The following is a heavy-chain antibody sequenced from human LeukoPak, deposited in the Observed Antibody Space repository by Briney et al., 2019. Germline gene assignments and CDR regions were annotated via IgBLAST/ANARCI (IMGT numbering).Heavy chain of an antibody. V-gene: IGHV3-15*01. Sequence: PGGSLRLSCAASGFTFSNAWMSWVRQAPGKGLEWVGRIKSKTDGGTTDYAAPVKGRFTISRDDSKNTLYLQMNSLKTEDTAVYYCTTTTNYGDEEDYWGQGTLVTVSS. CDR1: GFTFSNAW. D-gene: IGHD4-17*01. J-gene: IGHJ4*02. CDR3: TTTTNYGDEEDY. CDR2: IKSKTDGGTT.